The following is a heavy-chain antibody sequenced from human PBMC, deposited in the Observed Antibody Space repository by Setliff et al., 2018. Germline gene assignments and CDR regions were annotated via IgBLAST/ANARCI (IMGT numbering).Heavy chain of an antibody. CDR1: TFTGYY. V-gene: IGHV1-2*02. CDR3: ARVPRLEWLLPTFDS. J-gene: IGHJ4*02. Sequence: TFTGYYMHWVRQAPGQGLEWMGWINPNSGGTNYAQNFQGRVTMTTDTSTSTAYMELRGLRSDDTAVYYCARVPRLEWLLPTFDSWGQGTLVTVSS. CDR2: INPNSGGT. D-gene: IGHD3-3*01.